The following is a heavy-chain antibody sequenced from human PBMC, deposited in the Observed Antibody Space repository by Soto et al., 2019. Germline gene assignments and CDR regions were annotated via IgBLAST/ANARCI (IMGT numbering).Heavy chain of an antibody. V-gene: IGHV1-18*01. D-gene: IGHD3-22*01. Sequence: XCVKVTCPGSGDGLFNYGLSWVRQAPAQGLEWLGWISAYDGQTNYTKKFQGRVTMTTDTSSSTAFMELRSLRSDDTAVYYRARVWHHASSGYYAFDYWGLRTLVTVSS. CDR3: ARVWHHASSGYYAFDY. J-gene: IGHJ4*02. CDR2: ISAYDGQT. CDR1: GDGLFNYG.